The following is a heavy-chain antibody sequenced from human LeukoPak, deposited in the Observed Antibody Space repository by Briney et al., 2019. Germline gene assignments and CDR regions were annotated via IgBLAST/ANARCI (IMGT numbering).Heavy chain of an antibody. CDR3: ALSGFGDHIYYYYGMDV. CDR1: GYTFTGYY. V-gene: IGHV1-2*06. CDR2: INPNSGGT. D-gene: IGHD3-10*01. Sequence: ASVKVSCKASGYTFTGYYMHWVRQAPGQGLEWMGRINPNSGGTNYAQKFRDRVTMTRDTSISTAYMELSRLRSDDTAVYYCALSGFGDHIYYYYGMDVWGQGTTVTVSS. J-gene: IGHJ6*02.